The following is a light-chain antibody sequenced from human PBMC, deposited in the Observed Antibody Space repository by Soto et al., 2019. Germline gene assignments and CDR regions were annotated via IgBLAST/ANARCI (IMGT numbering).Light chain of an antibody. J-gene: IGKJ4*01. CDR1: QSVSSY. CDR3: QQRSSWPLT. V-gene: IGKV3-11*01. Sequence: EIVLTQSPATLSLSPGERATLTCRASQSVSSYLAWYQQKPGQAPRLLIYDAYNRATGIPARFSGSGSGTDFTLTISSLEPEDVALYYCQQRSSWPLTFGGGTKVEIK. CDR2: DAY.